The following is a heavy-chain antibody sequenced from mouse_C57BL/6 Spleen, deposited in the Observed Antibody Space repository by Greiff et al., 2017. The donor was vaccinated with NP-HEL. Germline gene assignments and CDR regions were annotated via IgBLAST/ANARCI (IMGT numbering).Heavy chain of an antibody. CDR2: IYPGDGDT. D-gene: IGHD2-10*02. CDR1: GYAFSSYW. V-gene: IGHV1-80*01. J-gene: IGHJ2*01. Sequence: QVQLQQSGAELVKPGASVKISCKASGYAFSSYWMNWVKQRPGKGLEWIGQIYPGDGDTNYNGKFKGKATLTADKSSSTAYMQLSSLTSEDSAVYFCARSGYGNLYFDYWGQGTTLTVSS. CDR3: ARSGYGNLYFDY.